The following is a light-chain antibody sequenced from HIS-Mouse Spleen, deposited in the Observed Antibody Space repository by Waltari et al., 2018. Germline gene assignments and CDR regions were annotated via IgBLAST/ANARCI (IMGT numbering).Light chain of an antibody. J-gene: IGKJ4*01. V-gene: IGKV3-20*01. CDR3: QQYGSSSALT. CDR1: QSVSSSY. Sequence: EIVLTQSPGTLSLSPGERATLSCRASQSVSSSYLAWYQQKPGQAPRLRIYGAASRATGSPDRFSGSGSGTDFTLTISRLEPEDFAVYYCQQYGSSSALTFGGGTKVEIK. CDR2: GAA.